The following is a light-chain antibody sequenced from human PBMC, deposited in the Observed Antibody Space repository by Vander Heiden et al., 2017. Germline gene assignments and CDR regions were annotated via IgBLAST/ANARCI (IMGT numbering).Light chain of an antibody. V-gene: IGLV2-11*01. CDR1: SSDIGAYHY. J-gene: IGLJ2*01. Sequence: QSALTQPRSVSGSPGQSVTISCTGTSSDIGAYHYVSWYQQYSNKAPKLVISDVNQRPSGVPDRFSGSKSGTTASLTISGLQADDEADYYCSSFAGTDTYVVFGGGTKLTVL. CDR2: DVN. CDR3: SSFAGTDTYVV.